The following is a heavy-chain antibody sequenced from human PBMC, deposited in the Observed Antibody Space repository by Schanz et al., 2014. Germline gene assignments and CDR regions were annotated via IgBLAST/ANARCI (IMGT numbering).Heavy chain of an antibody. V-gene: IGHV3-23*01. CDR1: GFTFSTSA. CDR3: TRDVRLNRRGNWFDP. CDR2: ILGLASTT. D-gene: IGHD3-10*01. Sequence: EVQLLEAGGGLVQPGGSLRLSCAASGFTFSTSAMSWVRQAPGKGLEWVSAILGLASTTYYADSVKGRFTISRDNSKNLLYLQMNSLRSEDTSVYYCTRDVRLNRRGNWFDPWGQGTLVTVSS. J-gene: IGHJ5*02.